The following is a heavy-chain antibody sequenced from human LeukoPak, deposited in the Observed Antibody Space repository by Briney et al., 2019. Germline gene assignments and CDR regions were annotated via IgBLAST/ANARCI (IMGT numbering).Heavy chain of an antibody. CDR1: GYSISSGYY. D-gene: IGHD2-2*02. J-gene: IGHJ4*02. V-gene: IGHV4-38-2*01. Sequence: SETLSLTCAVSGYSISSGYYWGWIRQPPGKGLEWIGSMYHSGSTYYNPSLKSRVTISVDTSKNQFSLKLSSVTAADTAVYYCARQGEDIVVVPAAISDYWGQGTLVTVSS. CDR2: MYHSGST. CDR3: ARQGEDIVVVPAAISDY.